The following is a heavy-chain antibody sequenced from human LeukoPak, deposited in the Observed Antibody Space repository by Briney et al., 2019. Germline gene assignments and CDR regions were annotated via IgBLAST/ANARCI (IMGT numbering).Heavy chain of an antibody. D-gene: IGHD2-2*01. Sequence: GSLRLSCAASGFTFSSYSMNWVRQAPAKGLEWVSSISSSSSYIYYADSVKGRFTISRDNAKNSLYLQMNSLRAEDTAVYYSARDRSHTIVVVPAALDYWGQGTLVTVSS. V-gene: IGHV3-21*01. CDR1: GFTFSSYS. J-gene: IGHJ4*02. CDR3: ARDRSHTIVVVPAALDY. CDR2: ISSSSSYI.